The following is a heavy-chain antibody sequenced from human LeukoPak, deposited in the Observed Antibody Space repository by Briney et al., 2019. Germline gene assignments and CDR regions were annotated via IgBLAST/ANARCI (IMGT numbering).Heavy chain of an antibody. CDR1: GYTFTSYD. V-gene: IGHV1-8*01. Sequence: ASVKVSCKASGYTFTSYDINWVRQATGQGLEWMGWMNPNSGNTGSAQKFQGRVSMTRNTPISTAYMELSSLRSEDTAVYYCARVPGRYNWFDPWGQGTLVTVSS. CDR3: ARVPGRYNWFDP. J-gene: IGHJ5*02. CDR2: MNPNSGNT.